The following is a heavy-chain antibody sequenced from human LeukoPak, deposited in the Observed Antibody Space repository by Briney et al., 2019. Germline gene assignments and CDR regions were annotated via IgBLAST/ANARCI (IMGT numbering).Heavy chain of an antibody. Sequence: GGSLRLSCAASGFTFSSDAMRWVRQAPGKGLEWVSAISSSGGSTYYADSVRGRFIISRDSSKNTLYLQMNSLRVEDTAIYYCAKGGAQVGGQGTLVTVSS. CDR1: GFTFSSDA. CDR2: ISSSGGST. V-gene: IGHV3-23*01. D-gene: IGHD1-26*01. J-gene: IGHJ4*02. CDR3: AKGGAQV.